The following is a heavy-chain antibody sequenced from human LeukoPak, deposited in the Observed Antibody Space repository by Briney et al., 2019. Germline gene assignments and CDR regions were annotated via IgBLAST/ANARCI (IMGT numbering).Heavy chain of an antibody. CDR1: GYTFTSYW. J-gene: IGHJ4*02. CDR3: ARGRSGDIYVFDY. D-gene: IGHD3-10*02. Sequence: GESLKISCKGSGYTFTSYWIAWVRQMPGKGLEWMGVIYPDDSDTRYSPSFEGQVTISADKSITTAYLQWSSLKASDTAMYYCARGRSGDIYVFDYWGQETLVTVSS. CDR2: IYPDDSDT. V-gene: IGHV5-51*01.